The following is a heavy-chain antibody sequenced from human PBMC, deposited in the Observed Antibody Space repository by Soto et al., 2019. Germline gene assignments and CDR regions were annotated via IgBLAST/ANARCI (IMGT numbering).Heavy chain of an antibody. CDR1: GFTFSSYG. CDR2: ISYDGSNK. Sequence: QVQLVESGGGVVQPGRSLRLSCAASGFTFSSYGMHWVRQAPGKGLEWVAVISYDGSNKYYADSVKGRFTISRDNSKNTLYLQMNSLRAEDTAVYYCAKEGYSYGYYHYYGMDVWGQGTTVTVSS. V-gene: IGHV3-30*18. D-gene: IGHD5-18*01. CDR3: AKEGYSYGYYHYYGMDV. J-gene: IGHJ6*02.